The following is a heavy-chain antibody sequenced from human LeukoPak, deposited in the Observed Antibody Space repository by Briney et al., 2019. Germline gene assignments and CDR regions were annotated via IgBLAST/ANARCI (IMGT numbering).Heavy chain of an antibody. CDR3: ARGAAGTRPLNWFDP. D-gene: IGHD6-13*01. Sequence: SETLSLTCAVYGGSFSDYWSWIRQPPGKGLEWIGEVNHSGSTNYNPSLKSRVTISVDTSKNKFSLKLSSVTAADTAVYYCARGAAGTRPLNWFDPWGQGTLVTVSS. V-gene: IGHV4-34*01. CDR2: VNHSGST. CDR1: GGSFSDY. J-gene: IGHJ5*02.